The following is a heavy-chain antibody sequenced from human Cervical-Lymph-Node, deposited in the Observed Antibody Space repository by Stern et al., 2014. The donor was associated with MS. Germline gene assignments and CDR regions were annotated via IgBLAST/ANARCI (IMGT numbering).Heavy chain of an antibody. J-gene: IGHJ4*02. CDR2: VYHTGST. CDR3: ARGGRMASMFY. Sequence: VQLVESGPGLVKPSETLSLTCNVSGGSMPDYYWSWIRQPPGKGLEWIGYVYHTGSTSYNPSLQSRVSISIDTSKSQFSLKVKSVTAADTAVYYCARGGRMASMFYWGQGTPVTVSS. D-gene: IGHD5-12*01. V-gene: IGHV4-59*01. CDR1: GGSMPDYY.